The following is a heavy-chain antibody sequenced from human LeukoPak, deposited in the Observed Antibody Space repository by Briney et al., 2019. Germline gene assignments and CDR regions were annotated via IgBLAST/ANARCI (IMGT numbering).Heavy chain of an antibody. Sequence: ASGTVSCKAAGYTFNTYGISWVRQAPGQGLEWMGWSSASNGTTNYAQKLQGRVTMTTDTSTSTAYMELRSLRSDDTAVYYCARGGDHFDYWGQGTLVTLPS. CDR2: SSASNGTT. V-gene: IGHV1-18*01. CDR1: GYTFNTYG. D-gene: IGHD2-21*02. CDR3: ARGGDHFDY. J-gene: IGHJ4*02.